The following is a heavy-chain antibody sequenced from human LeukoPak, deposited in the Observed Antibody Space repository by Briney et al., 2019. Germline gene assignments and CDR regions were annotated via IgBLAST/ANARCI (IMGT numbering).Heavy chain of an antibody. CDR3: ARGAYYYDSSGLRAFDI. J-gene: IGHJ3*02. Sequence: PSETLSLTCTVSGGSISSSSYYWGWIRQPPGKGLEWIGSIYYSGSTYYNPSLKSRVTISVDTSKNQFSLKLSSVTAVDTAVYYCARGAYYYDSSGLRAFDIWGQGTMVTVSS. V-gene: IGHV4-39*01. D-gene: IGHD3-22*01. CDR2: IYYSGST. CDR1: GGSISSSSYY.